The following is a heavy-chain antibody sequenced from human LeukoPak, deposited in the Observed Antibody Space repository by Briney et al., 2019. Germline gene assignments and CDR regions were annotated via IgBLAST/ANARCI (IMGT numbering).Heavy chain of an antibody. Sequence: GGSLRLSCEASGFTFSSYWMAWVRQSPGKGLEWVANINPDGSDTYYVDSVKGRFTITRDIAKKSVFLQMNSLRAEETAVYRCVRWGGEADMADWGQGTLVIVSS. D-gene: IGHD3-10*01. CDR3: VRWGGEADMAD. V-gene: IGHV3-7*01. J-gene: IGHJ4*02. CDR2: INPDGSDT. CDR1: GFTFSSYW.